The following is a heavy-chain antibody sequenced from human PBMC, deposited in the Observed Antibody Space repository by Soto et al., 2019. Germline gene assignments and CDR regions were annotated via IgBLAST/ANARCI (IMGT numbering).Heavy chain of an antibody. V-gene: IGHV4-31*03. CDR2: IYYSGST. CDR3: AKGVPRTFDY. CDR1: GGSISSGGYY. Sequence: SETLSLTCTVSGGSISSGGYYWSWIRQHPGKGLEWIGYIYYSGSTYYNPSLKSRVTISVDTSKNQFSLKLSSVTAADTAVEYCAKGVPRTFDYWGQGTLVTVSS. J-gene: IGHJ4*02.